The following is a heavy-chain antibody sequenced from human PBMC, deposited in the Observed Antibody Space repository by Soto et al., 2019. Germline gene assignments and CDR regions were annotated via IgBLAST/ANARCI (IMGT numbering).Heavy chain of an antibody. CDR1: GFTFSRYW. V-gene: IGHV3-74*01. CDR2: INSDGSDT. Sequence: EVQLVESGGGLVQPGGSLTLSCAASGFTFSRYWMHWVRQAPGKGLVWVSRINSDGSDTCNAGSVKGRFTISRDNAKNTMFLQKNSRSTEDTAVYYCARVEAFGGCYYSSMDVWGKGTMVTVSS. J-gene: IGHJ6*03. CDR3: ARVEAFGGCYYSSMDV. D-gene: IGHD3-3*01.